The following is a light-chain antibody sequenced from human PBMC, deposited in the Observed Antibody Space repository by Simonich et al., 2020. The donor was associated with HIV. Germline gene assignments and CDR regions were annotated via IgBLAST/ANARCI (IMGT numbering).Light chain of an antibody. J-gene: IGKJ2*01. CDR3: QQYHNWPPYT. CDR1: QSVSSN. V-gene: IGKV3-15*01. Sequence: EIVMTQSPATLSVSPGERATLSCRASQSVSSNLACYQKKPGQALRLLIYGASTRATGIPARFSGSGSGTEFTLTIRSLQSEDFAVYYCQQYHNWPPYTFGQGTKLEIK. CDR2: GAS.